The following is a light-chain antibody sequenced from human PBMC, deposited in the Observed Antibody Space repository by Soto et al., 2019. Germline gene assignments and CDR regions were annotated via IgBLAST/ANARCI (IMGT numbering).Light chain of an antibody. CDR2: SHN. CDR3: ATWDDNLDGYV. V-gene: IGLV1-44*01. Sequence: QSVLTQPPSASGAPGQRVTISCSGSRSNIGSNTVNWYQQLPGTAPKLLIYSHNQRPSGVPDRFSVSKSGTSASLAISELQSEDEADYYCATWDDNLDGYVFGTGTKLTVL. J-gene: IGLJ1*01. CDR1: RSNIGSNT.